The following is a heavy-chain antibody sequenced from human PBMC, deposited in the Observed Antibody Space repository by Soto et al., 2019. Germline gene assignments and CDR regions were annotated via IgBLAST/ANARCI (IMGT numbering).Heavy chain of an antibody. V-gene: IGHV1-69*01. J-gene: IGHJ6*02. CDR1: GGTFSTYS. D-gene: IGHD3-3*01. CDR3: ARGRISFRLRGGQYYEDGMDV. CDR2: VIPYFGTA. Sequence: EQLVQSGAEVKKPGSSVKVSCEASGGTFSTYSISWVRQAPGHGREWMGEVIPYFGTANHAQKFQGRVTLTVDAPTSTAYMELRSLRSEDTALYYCARGRISFRLRGGQYYEDGMDVWGQGTRVTVSS.